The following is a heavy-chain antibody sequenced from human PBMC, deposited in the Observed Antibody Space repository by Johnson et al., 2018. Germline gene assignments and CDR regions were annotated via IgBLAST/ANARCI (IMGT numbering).Heavy chain of an antibody. Sequence: QVQLVQSGAEVKKHRSSVKVSCKASGGTFSSYAINWVRQAPGQGLEWMGGIIPIFGPANSAQKFQGRVTITADESTSTACMELSSLRSEDPAVYYWARGRHLPDYYYGMDVWGQGTTVTVSS. J-gene: IGHJ6*02. D-gene: IGHD6-25*01. CDR1: GGTFSSYA. CDR2: IIPIFGPA. V-gene: IGHV1-69*12. CDR3: ARGRHLPDYYYGMDV.